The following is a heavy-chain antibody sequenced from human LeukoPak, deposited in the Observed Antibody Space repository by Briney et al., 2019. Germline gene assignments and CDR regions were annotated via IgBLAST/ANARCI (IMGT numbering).Heavy chain of an antibody. J-gene: IGHJ6*02. Sequence: ASVKVSCKASGYTFTSYYMHWVRQAPGQGLEWMGIINPSGGSTSYARKFQGRVTMTRDTSTSTVYMELSSLRSEDTAVYYCARPLVGATSYYGMDVWGQGTTVTVSS. CDR2: INPSGGST. CDR3: ARPLVGATSYYGMDV. D-gene: IGHD1-26*01. V-gene: IGHV1-46*01. CDR1: GYTFTSYY.